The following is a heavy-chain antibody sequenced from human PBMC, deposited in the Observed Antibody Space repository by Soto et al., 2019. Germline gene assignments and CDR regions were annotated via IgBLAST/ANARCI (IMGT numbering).Heavy chain of an antibody. Sequence: QVQLVQSGAEVKKPGSSVKVSCKASGGTFSSYTISWVRQAPGQGLEWMGRIIPILGIANYAQKFQGRVTITAAKSTSTAYMELSSLRSEDTAVYYCARVVGRRGSTNYYYYGMDVWGQGTTVTVSS. CDR3: ARVVGRRGSTNYYYYGMDV. J-gene: IGHJ6*02. D-gene: IGHD3-10*01. CDR1: GGTFSSYT. V-gene: IGHV1-69*02. CDR2: IIPILGIA.